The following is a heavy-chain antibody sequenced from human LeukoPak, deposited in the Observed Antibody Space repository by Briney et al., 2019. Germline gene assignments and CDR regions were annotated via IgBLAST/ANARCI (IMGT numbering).Heavy chain of an antibody. D-gene: IGHD2-2*01. J-gene: IGHJ4*02. V-gene: IGHV3-73*01. Sequence: PGGSLRLSCAASGFTFSGSAMHWVRQASGKGLEWVGRIRSKANSYAPIYAASVQGRITIFRDDAKNTAYLQMNSLRAEDTVVYYAKGVVVAPDVTPFDYWGQGPLVTVSS. CDR3: KGVVVAPDVTPFDY. CDR1: GFTFSGSA. CDR2: IRSKANSYAP.